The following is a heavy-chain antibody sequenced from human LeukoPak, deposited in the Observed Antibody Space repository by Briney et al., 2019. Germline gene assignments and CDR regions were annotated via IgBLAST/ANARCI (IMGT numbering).Heavy chain of an antibody. V-gene: IGHV1-18*01. D-gene: IGHD2-21*02. CDR1: GYTFTSYG. Sequence: SVKLCCKGSGYTFTSYGISWVWLPPGPGLELMGWISAYNGNRNYAQKLQGRVSMTTDTSKSTTYMVLRSLRSDDPGVYYCARDMGYCGGDCYWDYWGQGTLVTVSS. CDR3: ARDMGYCGGDCYWDY. CDR2: ISAYNGNR. J-gene: IGHJ4*02.